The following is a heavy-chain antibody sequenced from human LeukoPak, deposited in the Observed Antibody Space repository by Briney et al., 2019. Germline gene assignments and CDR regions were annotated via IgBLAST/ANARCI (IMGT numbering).Heavy chain of an antibody. Sequence: PGGSLRLSCAASGFTFSSYAMSWVRQAPGKGLEWVANIKQDGSEKYYVDSVKGRFTISRDNAKNSLYLQMNSLRAEDTAVYYCARERKGATPDYWGQGTLVTVSS. V-gene: IGHV3-7*03. CDR2: IKQDGSEK. CDR1: GFTFSSYA. D-gene: IGHD1-26*01. CDR3: ARERKGATPDY. J-gene: IGHJ4*02.